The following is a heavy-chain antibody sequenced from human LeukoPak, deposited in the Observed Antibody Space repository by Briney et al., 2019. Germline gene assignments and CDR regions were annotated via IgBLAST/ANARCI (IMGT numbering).Heavy chain of an antibody. D-gene: IGHD6-19*01. CDR3: AKTTTGYSSGRFPGWPVDY. Sequence: GGSLRLSCAASGFTFNSYAMYWVRQAPGKGLEWVSGIFGSGGSAHYADSVKGRFTISRDNSKNTVYLQMNSLRAEDTAVYYCAKTTTGYSSGRFPGWPVDYWGQGTLVTVSS. V-gene: IGHV3-23*01. CDR1: GFTFNSYA. CDR2: IFGSGGSA. J-gene: IGHJ4*02.